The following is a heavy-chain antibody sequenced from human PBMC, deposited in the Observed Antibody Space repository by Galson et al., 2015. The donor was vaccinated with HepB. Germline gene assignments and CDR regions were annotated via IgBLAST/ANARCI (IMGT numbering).Heavy chain of an antibody. D-gene: IGHD6-13*01. CDR2: ISYDGSNK. V-gene: IGHV3-30*04. Sequence: SLRLSCAASGFTFSSYAMHWVRQAPGKGLEWVSVISYDGSNKYYADSVKGRFTISRDNSKNTLYLQMNSLRAEDTAVYYCAGSSLYEGVLGWGQGTLVTVSS. CDR3: AGSSLYEGVLG. CDR1: GFTFSSYA. J-gene: IGHJ1*01.